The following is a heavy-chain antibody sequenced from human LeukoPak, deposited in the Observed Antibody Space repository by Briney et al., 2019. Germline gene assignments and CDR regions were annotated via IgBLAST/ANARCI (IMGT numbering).Heavy chain of an antibody. D-gene: IGHD3-22*01. Sequence: GGSLRLSCAASGFTFSSYGMHCVRQAPGKGLEWGAFIWYDGSNKYYADSVKGRFTVSRDNSKNTLYLQMNSLRADDTAVYYCARDSGGGPDTSGYSGYWGQGTLVTVSS. J-gene: IGHJ4*02. CDR3: ARDSGGGPDTSGYSGY. CDR1: GFTFSSYG. V-gene: IGHV3-33*08. CDR2: IWYDGSNK.